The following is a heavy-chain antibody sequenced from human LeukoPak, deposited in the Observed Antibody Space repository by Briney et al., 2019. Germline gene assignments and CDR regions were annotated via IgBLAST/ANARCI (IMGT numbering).Heavy chain of an antibody. CDR3: ARGYSSSWYKWGFDY. CDR2: IYYSGST. D-gene: IGHD6-13*01. J-gene: IGHJ4*02. V-gene: IGHV4-59*12. CDR1: GVSISSYY. Sequence: SETLSLTCTVSGVSISSYYWSWIRQPPGKGLEWIGYIYYSGSTNYNPSLKSRVTISVDTSKNQFSLKLSSVTAADTAVYYCARGYSSSWYKWGFDYWGQGTLVTVSS.